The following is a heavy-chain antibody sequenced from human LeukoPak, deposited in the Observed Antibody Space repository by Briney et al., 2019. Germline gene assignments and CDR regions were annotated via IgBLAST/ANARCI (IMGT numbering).Heavy chain of an antibody. CDR2: IRYDGSNK. J-gene: IGHJ4*02. CDR1: GFTFSSYG. Sequence: GGSLRLSCAASGFTFSSYGMHWVRQAPGKGLEWVAFIRYDGSNKYYADSVKGRFTISRDNSKNTLYLQMNSLRAEDTAVYYCAKEGTKYSSSSPDYWGQGTLVTVSS. CDR3: AKEGTKYSSSSPDY. D-gene: IGHD6-6*01. V-gene: IGHV3-30*02.